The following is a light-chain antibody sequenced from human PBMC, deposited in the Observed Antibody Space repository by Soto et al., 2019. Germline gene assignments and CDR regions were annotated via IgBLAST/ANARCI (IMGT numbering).Light chain of an antibody. CDR2: AAS. CDR3: QQSHSTPPT. V-gene: IGKV1-39*01. Sequence: DLQMTQSPSSLSASVGDRVTITCRASQSISNFLNWYQQRQGQVPKLLIYAASTLHTGVPSRFSGSGSGTDFTLTITSLQPEDFTTYYCQQSHSTPPTFGQGTKVEIK. J-gene: IGKJ1*01. CDR1: QSISNF.